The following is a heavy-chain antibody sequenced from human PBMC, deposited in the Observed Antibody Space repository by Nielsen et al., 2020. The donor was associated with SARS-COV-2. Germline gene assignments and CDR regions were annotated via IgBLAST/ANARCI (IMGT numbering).Heavy chain of an antibody. D-gene: IGHD2-2*02. CDR3: AKDGIYCSSTSCYNYYYYMDV. Sequence: GGSLRLSCAASGFTFSSYGMHWVRQAPGKGLEWVAVISYDGSNKYYADSVKGRFTISRDNSKNTLYLQMNSLRAEDTAVYYCAKDGIYCSSTSCYNYYYYMDVWGKGTTVTVSS. CDR2: ISYDGSNK. CDR1: GFTFSSYG. J-gene: IGHJ6*03. V-gene: IGHV3-30*18.